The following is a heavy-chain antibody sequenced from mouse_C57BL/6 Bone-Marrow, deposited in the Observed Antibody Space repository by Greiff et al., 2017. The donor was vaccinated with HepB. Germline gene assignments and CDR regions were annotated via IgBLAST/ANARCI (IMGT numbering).Heavy chain of an antibody. CDR3: ARFYDGYYRYFDV. CDR1: GFSLTSYA. Sequence: VQVVESGPGLVAPSQSLSITCTVSGFSLTSYAISWVRQPPGKGLEWLGVIWTGGGTNYNSALTSRLSISKDNSKSQVFLKMNSLQTDDTARYYCARFYDGYYRYFDVWGTGTTVTVSS. CDR2: IWTGGGT. V-gene: IGHV2-9-1*01. J-gene: IGHJ1*03. D-gene: IGHD2-3*01.